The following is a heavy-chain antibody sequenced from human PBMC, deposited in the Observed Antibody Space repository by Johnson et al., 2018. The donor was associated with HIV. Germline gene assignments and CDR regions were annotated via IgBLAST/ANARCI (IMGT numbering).Heavy chain of an antibody. CDR2: IYDGDAT. J-gene: IGHJ3*02. Sequence: VQLVESGGGLVKPGGSLRLSCAASGFTFSDYYMSWIRQAPGKGLEWVSLIYDGDATYYADPVKGRFTISRDNAKNTLFLQMNSLRAEDTAVYYCARASDSYCSADCYGDGFQISDQGTKVIVSS. CDR3: ARASDSYCSADCYGDGFQI. V-gene: IGHV3-66*01. CDR1: GFTFSDYY. D-gene: IGHD2-21*02.